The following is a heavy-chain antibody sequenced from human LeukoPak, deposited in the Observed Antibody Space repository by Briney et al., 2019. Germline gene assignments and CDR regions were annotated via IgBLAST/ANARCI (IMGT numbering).Heavy chain of an antibody. CDR2: IYPGDSYT. D-gene: IGHD3-22*01. CDR3: ARGGYYYDSSGYSLGWFDP. Sequence: PGESLKISCKGSGYSFTSYWIGWVRQMPGKGLEWMGIIYPGDSYTRYSPSLQGQVTSSADKSISTGYLQGSSLKASDTAMYYCARGGYYYDSSGYSLGWFDPWGQGTLVTVSS. CDR1: GYSFTSYW. J-gene: IGHJ5*02. V-gene: IGHV5-51*01.